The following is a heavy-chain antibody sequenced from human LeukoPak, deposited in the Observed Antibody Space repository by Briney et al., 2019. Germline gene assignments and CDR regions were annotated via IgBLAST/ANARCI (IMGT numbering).Heavy chain of an antibody. J-gene: IGHJ4*02. CDR2: IYPGDSDT. D-gene: IGHD6-25*01. V-gene: IGHV5-51*01. Sequence: GESLKISCQGSGYSFASYWIGWVRQMPGKGLEWMGIIYPGDSDTRYSPSFQGQVTISADKSISTAYLQWSSLKASDTAMYYCARQEAATDQYYFDYWGQGTLVTVSS. CDR1: GYSFASYW. CDR3: ARQEAATDQYYFDY.